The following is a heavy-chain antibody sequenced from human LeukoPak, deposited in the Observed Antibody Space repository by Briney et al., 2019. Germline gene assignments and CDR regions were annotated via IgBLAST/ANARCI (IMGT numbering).Heavy chain of an antibody. CDR2: IYYSGST. D-gene: IGHD1-26*01. V-gene: IGHV4-59*01. CDR1: GGSISSYY. J-gene: IGHJ5*02. CDR3: ARDTGGGNWFDP. Sequence: SETLSLTCTVSGGSISSYYWSWIRQPPGKGLEWIGYIYYSGSTNYNPSLKSRVTISVDTSKNQFSLKLSSVTAADTAVCYCARDTGGGNWFDPWGQGTLVTVSS.